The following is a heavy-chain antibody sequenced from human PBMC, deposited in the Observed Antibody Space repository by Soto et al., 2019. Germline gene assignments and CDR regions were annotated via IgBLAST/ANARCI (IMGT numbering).Heavy chain of an antibody. CDR1: GVSISSSSYY. CDR2: IYYSGST. D-gene: IGHD3-3*01. J-gene: IGHJ6*03. V-gene: IGHV4-39*01. CDR3: ARQSAYYDFWSGFSSYYYYYYMDV. Sequence: PDTRSLTCPVSGVSISSSSYYWGWIRPPPGKGLEWIGIIYYSGSTYYNPSLKSRVTISVDTSKNQFSLKLSSVTAADTAVYYCARQSAYYDFWSGFSSYYYYYYMDVWGKGTKVTVSS.